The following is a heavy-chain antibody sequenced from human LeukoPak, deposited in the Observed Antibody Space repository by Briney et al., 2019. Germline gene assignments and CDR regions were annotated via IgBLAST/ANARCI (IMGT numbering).Heavy chain of an antibody. Sequence: GGSLRLSCAASGFTFSSYDMHWVRQAPGKGLEWVALIRYDGSNKYYIDSVKGRFTISRDNSKNTLYLQMNSLRVEDTAVYYWAKDAGGTAGWFDPWGQGTLVTVSS. J-gene: IGHJ5*02. V-gene: IGHV3-30*02. CDR1: GFTFSSYD. D-gene: IGHD1-26*01. CDR2: IRYDGSNK. CDR3: AKDAGGTAGWFDP.